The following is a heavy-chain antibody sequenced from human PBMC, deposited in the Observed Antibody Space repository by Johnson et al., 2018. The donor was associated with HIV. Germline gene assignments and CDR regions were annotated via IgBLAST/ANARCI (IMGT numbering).Heavy chain of an antibody. CDR3: ARDSSVVVDI. Sequence: EQLVESGGGVVQPGRSLRLSCAASGFTFSSYDMHWVRQATGKGLEWVSAISGSGGSTYYADSVKGRFTISRDNSTYTLARQMNSLRAEDTAVYYCARDSSVVVDIWGQGTMVTVSS. CDR2: ISGSGGST. V-gene: IGHV3-23*04. D-gene: IGHD3-10*01. J-gene: IGHJ3*02. CDR1: GFTFSSYD.